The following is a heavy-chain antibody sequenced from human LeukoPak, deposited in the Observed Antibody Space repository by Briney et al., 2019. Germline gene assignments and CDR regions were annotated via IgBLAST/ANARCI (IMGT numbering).Heavy chain of an antibody. Sequence: PGGSLRLSCTASGFTFSNHWMSWVRQTPEKGLEWVANIKQDGSETVYVDSVKGRFTISRDNAQTSLYLQMSSLRAEDTAVYYCARDPYSSSWSYGMDVWGQGTTVTVSS. V-gene: IGHV3-7*05. D-gene: IGHD6-13*01. CDR1: GFTFSNHW. CDR3: ARDPYSSSWSYGMDV. CDR2: IKQDGSET. J-gene: IGHJ6*02.